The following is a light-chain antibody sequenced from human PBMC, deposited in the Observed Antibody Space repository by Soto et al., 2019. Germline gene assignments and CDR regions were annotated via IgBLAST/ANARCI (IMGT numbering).Light chain of an antibody. CDR1: QSVSNY. CDR2: DAF. V-gene: IGKV3-11*01. CDR3: QQRSDWRLI. J-gene: IGKJ4*01. Sequence: EIVLTQSPPTLSLSPGERATLSCRASQSVSNYLGWYQQKPGQAPRLLIYDAFNRATGIPARFSGSGSGTDFTLTISRLERGDFAGYYCQQRSDWRLIFGGGTKVEIK.